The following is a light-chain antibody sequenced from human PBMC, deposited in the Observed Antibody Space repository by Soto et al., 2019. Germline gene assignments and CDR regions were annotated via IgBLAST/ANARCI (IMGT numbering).Light chain of an antibody. CDR1: QSISSN. V-gene: IGKV3-15*01. CDR3: QQYNNWWT. J-gene: IGKJ1*01. Sequence: EIVMTQSPATLSLSPGERATLSCRASQSISSNLAWYQQIPGQAPRLLIYGASTRATDIPARFSGRGSGTEFTLTISSLQSEDFAVYYCQQYNNWWTFGQGTKVEFK. CDR2: GAS.